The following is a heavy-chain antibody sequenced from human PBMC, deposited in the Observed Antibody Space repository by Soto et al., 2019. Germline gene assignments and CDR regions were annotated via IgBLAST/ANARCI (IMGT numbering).Heavy chain of an antibody. CDR2: TNYRYKWYN. V-gene: IGHV6-1*01. J-gene: IGHJ6*02. CDR1: GGSVSSSSAA. D-gene: IGHD3-16*01. Sequence: QALSHTCSISGGSVSSSSAAWNCIRQALARGLEWLGRTNYRYKWYNEYAVSVKNRITINPVTSKNQFSLQLNAVTPEDTTVYYCARVWGEHYYGMDVWGQGTTVTVSS. CDR3: ARVWGEHYYGMDV.